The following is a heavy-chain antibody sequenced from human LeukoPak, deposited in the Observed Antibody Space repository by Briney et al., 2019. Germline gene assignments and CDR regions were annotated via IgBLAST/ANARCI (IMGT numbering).Heavy chain of an antibody. D-gene: IGHD5-18*01. CDR3: ARVGKILLWFENYYYYMDV. V-gene: IGHV1-18*01. Sequence: ASVKVSCKASGYTFTSYGISWVRQAPGQGLEWMGWISAYNGNTNYAQKLQGRVTMTTDTSTSTAYMELRSLRSDDTAVYYCARVGKILLWFENYYYYMDVWGKGTTVTVSS. CDR2: ISAYNGNT. J-gene: IGHJ6*03. CDR1: GYTFTSYG.